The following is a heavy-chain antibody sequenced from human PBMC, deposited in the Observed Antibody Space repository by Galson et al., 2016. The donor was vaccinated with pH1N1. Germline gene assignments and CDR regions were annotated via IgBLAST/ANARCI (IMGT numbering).Heavy chain of an antibody. CDR2: IKQDGSGR. J-gene: IGHJ4*02. Sequence: SLRLSCAASGFNFSSYWMTWVRQAPGKGLEWVANIKQDGSGRYYGNSVKGRFTISRDNAKNSLYLQMNSLRVEDTAVYYCTRDNYGDYFYDYWGQGILVTVSS. CDR1: GFNFSSYW. D-gene: IGHD4-17*01. V-gene: IGHV3-7*01. CDR3: TRDNYGDYFYDY.